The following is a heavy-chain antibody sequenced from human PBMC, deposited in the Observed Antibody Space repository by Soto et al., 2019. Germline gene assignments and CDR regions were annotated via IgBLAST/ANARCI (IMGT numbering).Heavy chain of an antibody. CDR2: INPNSGGT. J-gene: IGHJ6*03. CDR3: ARVGYCSGGSCSAGWYYLDV. CDR1: GYTFTGYY. Sequence: ASVKVSCKASGYTFTGYYMHWVRQAPGQGLEWMGWINPNSGGTNYAQKFQGWVTMTRDTSISTAYMELSRLRSDDTAVYYCARVGYCSGGSCSAGWYYLDVWAKGTTVIVSS. V-gene: IGHV1-2*04. D-gene: IGHD2-15*01.